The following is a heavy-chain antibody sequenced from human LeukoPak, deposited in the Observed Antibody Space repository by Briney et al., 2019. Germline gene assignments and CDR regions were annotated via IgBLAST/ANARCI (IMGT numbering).Heavy chain of an antibody. Sequence: SETLSLTCGVSGYYISSGYYWGWIRQPPGKGLEWIGSMYHSGSTYYNPSLKSRVTISVDTSKNQFSLKLSSVTAADTAVYYCARPSWGYSLAFDIWGQGTMVTVSS. D-gene: IGHD5-18*01. V-gene: IGHV4-38-2*01. J-gene: IGHJ3*02. CDR3: ARPSWGYSLAFDI. CDR1: GYYISSGYY. CDR2: MYHSGST.